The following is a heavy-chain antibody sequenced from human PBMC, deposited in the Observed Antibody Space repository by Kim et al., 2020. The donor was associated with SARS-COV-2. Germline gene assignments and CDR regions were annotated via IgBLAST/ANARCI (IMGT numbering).Heavy chain of an antibody. CDR1: GGSFSGYY. V-gene: IGHV4-34*01. CDR3: ARGLHAMVRGVITDWFDP. D-gene: IGHD3-10*01. Sequence: SETLSLTCAVYGGSFSGYYWSWIRQPPGKGLEWIGEINHSGSTNYNPSLKSRVTISVDTSKNQFSLKLSSVTAADTAVYYCARGLHAMVRGVITDWFDPW. J-gene: IGHJ5*02. CDR2: INHSGST.